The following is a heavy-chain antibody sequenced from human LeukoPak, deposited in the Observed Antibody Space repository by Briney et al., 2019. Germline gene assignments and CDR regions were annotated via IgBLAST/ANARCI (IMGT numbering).Heavy chain of an antibody. J-gene: IGHJ5*02. CDR2: IYYSGKN. V-gene: IGHV4-59*01. CDR3: ASGYGGYVGWLDP. Sequence: SETLSLTCSVSGGSISIYYWTWIRQPPGKGLEWIGYIYYSGKNNYNPSLKSRVTMSVDTSKSQFSLKLTSVTAADTAVYYCASGYGGYVGWLDPWGQGILVTVSS. CDR1: GGSISIYY. D-gene: IGHD5-12*01.